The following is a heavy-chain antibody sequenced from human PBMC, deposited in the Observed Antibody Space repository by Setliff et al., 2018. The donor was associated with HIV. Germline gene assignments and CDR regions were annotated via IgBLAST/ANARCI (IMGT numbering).Heavy chain of an antibody. V-gene: IGHV4-4*02. CDR3: ARGFRSGRIFGIDY. J-gene: IGHJ4*02. CDR2: IYHTGST. D-gene: IGHD3-3*01. Sequence: PSETLSLTCAVSGGSISSSNWWSWVRQPPGKGLEWIGEIYHTGSTNYNPSLKVRVTISVDESNNHFSLKLSSVTAADTAVYYCARGFRSGRIFGIDYWGQGTLVTVSS. CDR1: GGSISSSNW.